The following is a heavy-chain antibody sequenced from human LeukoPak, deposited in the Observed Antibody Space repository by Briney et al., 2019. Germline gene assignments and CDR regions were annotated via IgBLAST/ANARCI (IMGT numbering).Heavy chain of an antibody. V-gene: IGHV3-48*01. CDR2: ISASGGNT. CDR1: GFIFGGYT. Sequence: PGGSLRLSCAGSGFIFGGYTMNWVRQAPGKGLEWLSYISASGGNTFYADSVKGRFTISRDNAKNSVYLQMNSLRAEDTAVYYCASRRSGWPNDAFDIWGRGTMVTVTS. CDR3: ASRRSGWPNDAFDI. J-gene: IGHJ3*02. D-gene: IGHD6-19*01.